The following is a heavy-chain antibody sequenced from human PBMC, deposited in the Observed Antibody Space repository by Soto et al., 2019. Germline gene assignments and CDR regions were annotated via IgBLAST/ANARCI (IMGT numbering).Heavy chain of an antibody. J-gene: IGHJ6*02. Sequence: PGGSLRLSCTVSGFTFGDYAMGWVRQAPGKGLEWVGFIRSKTYGGTTEYAASVKGRFTISRDDYNSIAYLQMNSLKSEDTALYYCTRTSNWNGSGYGMAVWGQGTTVTVSS. CDR2: IRSKTYGGTT. CDR3: TRTSNWNGSGYGMAV. V-gene: IGHV3-49*04. D-gene: IGHD1-1*01. CDR1: GFTFGDYA.